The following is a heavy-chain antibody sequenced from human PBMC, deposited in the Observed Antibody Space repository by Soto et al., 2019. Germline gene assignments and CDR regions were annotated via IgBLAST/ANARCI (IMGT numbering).Heavy chain of an antibody. Sequence: EVQLLESGGGLVQPGGSLRLSCAASGFTFSTYAMTWVRQAPGKGLESVSGISDNGGRTYYADSVKGRFTISRDNSKNTLYLQMNSLRAEDTAIYYCARDLHTTIPVAPAFWGQGTLVTVSS. CDR2: ISDNGGRT. V-gene: IGHV3-23*01. D-gene: IGHD6-19*01. CDR3: ARDLHTTIPVAPAF. J-gene: IGHJ4*02. CDR1: GFTFSTYA.